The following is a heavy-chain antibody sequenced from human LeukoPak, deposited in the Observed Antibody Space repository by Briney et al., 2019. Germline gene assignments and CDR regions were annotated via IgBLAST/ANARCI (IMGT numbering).Heavy chain of an antibody. Sequence: ASVKVSCKASGYTFTGYYMHWVRQAPGQGLEWMGWINPNSGGTNYAQKFQGWVTMTRDTSISTAYMELSRLRSDGTAVYYCARGRNVLRYFDWYGANWFDPWGQGTLVTVSS. V-gene: IGHV1-2*04. D-gene: IGHD3-9*01. CDR1: GYTFTGYY. CDR2: INPNSGGT. J-gene: IGHJ5*02. CDR3: ARGRNVLRYFDWYGANWFDP.